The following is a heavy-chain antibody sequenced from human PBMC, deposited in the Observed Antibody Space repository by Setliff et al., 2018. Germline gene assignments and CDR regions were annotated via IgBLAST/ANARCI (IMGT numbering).Heavy chain of an antibody. V-gene: IGHV5-51*01. D-gene: IGHD3-10*01. CDR2: IYPGDSDT. J-gene: IGHJ4*02. Sequence: GESLKISCKGSGYSFTSYWIGWVRQMPGKGLEWMGIIYPGDSDTRYSPSFQGQVTISRENANNSVFLQMSSLRAEDTAVYYCVKENQNYYGSGSFTGLGSWGQGTLVTVSS. CDR1: GYSFTSYW. CDR3: VKENQNYYGSGSFTGLGS.